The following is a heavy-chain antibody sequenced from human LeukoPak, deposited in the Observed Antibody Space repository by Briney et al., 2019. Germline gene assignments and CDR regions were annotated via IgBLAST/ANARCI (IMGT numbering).Heavy chain of an antibody. CDR1: GFTFDDYA. V-gene: IGHV3-9*01. D-gene: IGHD6-19*01. Sequence: GGSLRLSCAASGFTFDDYAMHWVRQAPGKGLEWVSGISWNSGSIGYADSVKGRFTISRDNAKNSLYLQMNSLRAEDTAVYYCAKGIAVAGTIDYWGQGTLVTVSS. J-gene: IGHJ4*02. CDR3: AKGIAVAGTIDY. CDR2: ISWNSGSI.